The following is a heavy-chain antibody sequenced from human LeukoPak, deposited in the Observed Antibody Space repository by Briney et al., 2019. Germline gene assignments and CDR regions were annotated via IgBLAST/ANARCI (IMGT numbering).Heavy chain of an antibody. J-gene: IGHJ4*02. D-gene: IGHD4-23*01. CDR3: ARAGNLDN. CDR1: GFTFSSYA. V-gene: IGHV3-30*04. CDR2: ISYDGSNK. Sequence: GGSLRLSCAASGFTFSSYAMHWVRQAPGKGLEWVALISYDGSNKYHADSVKGRFTISRDNAKNSLNLQMNSLRAEDTAVYYCARAGNLDNWGQGTLVTVSS.